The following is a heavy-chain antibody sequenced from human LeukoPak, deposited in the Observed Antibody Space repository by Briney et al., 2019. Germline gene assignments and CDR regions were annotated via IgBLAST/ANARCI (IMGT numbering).Heavy chain of an antibody. CDR3: ARVGSSADAFDI. J-gene: IGHJ3*02. Sequence: SQTLSLTCAVSGGSISSGGYSWNWIRQPPGKGLEWIGYIYQSGITYYNSSLKSRVTISLDTSKNQFSLELSSVTAADTAVYYCARVGSSADAFDIWGQGTMVTVSS. V-gene: IGHV4-30-2*01. CDR1: GGSISSGGYS. D-gene: IGHD2-2*01. CDR2: IYQSGIT.